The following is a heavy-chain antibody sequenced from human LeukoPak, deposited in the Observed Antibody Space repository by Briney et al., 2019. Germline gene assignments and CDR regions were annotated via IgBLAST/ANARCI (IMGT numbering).Heavy chain of an antibody. CDR2: ISRSSRTI. CDR3: ARERIAGYFDY. Sequence: GGSLRLSCAASGFTFINRSVDWVRQAPGRGLEWVSYISRSSRTIYYADSVKGRFTISRDNGKNSLYLQMKSLRAEDTAVYYCARERIAGYFDYWGQGSLVTVSS. J-gene: IGHJ4*02. V-gene: IGHV3-48*01. CDR1: GFTFINRS.